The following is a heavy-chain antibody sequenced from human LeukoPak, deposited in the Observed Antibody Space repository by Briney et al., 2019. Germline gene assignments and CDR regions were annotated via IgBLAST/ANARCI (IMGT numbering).Heavy chain of an antibody. V-gene: IGHV1-69*13. J-gene: IGHJ5*02. D-gene: IGHD6-13*01. Sequence: ASVKVSCKASGGTLSSYAISWVRQAPGQGLEWMGGIIPIFGTANYAQKFQGRVTITADESTSTAYMELSSLRSEDTAVYYCARDLAAAVYTSTHPPFDPWGQGTLVTVSS. CDR1: GGTLSSYA. CDR3: ARDLAAAVYTSTHPPFDP. CDR2: IIPIFGTA.